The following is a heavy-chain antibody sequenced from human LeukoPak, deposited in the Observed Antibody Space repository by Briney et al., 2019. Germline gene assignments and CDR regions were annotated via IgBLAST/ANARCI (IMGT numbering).Heavy chain of an antibody. V-gene: IGHV4-39*07. CDR2: IYYSGST. J-gene: IGHJ4*02. D-gene: IGHD1/OR15-1a*01. Sequence: SETLSLTYTVSGGSISSSSYYWGWIRQPPGKGLEWIGSIYYSGSTYYNPSLKSRVTISVDTSKNQFSLKLSSVTAADTAVYYCARSGTTDGSFDYWGQGTLVTVSS. CDR1: GGSISSSSYY. CDR3: ARSGTTDGSFDY.